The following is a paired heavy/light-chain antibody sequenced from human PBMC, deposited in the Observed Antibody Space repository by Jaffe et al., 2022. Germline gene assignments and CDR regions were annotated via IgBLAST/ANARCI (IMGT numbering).Heavy chain of an antibody. CDR2: ISGSGTDI. CDR1: GFTFSFYD. V-gene: IGHV3-23*01. CDR3: AKATGIIITYYYYMDV. J-gene: IGHJ6*03. Sequence: EVQLLESGGGLVQPGGSLRLSCAASGFTFSFYDMSWVRQAPGKGLEWVSSISGSGTDIYYADSVKGRFTISRDNSKNTLYLQMNSLRAEDTAVYYCAKATGIIITYYYYMDVWGKGTTVTVSS. D-gene: IGHD3-10*01.
Light chain of an antibody. J-gene: IGLJ2*01. CDR1: SSNIGNNY. CDR2: ENN. Sequence: QSVLTQPPSVSAAPGQKVTISCSGSSSNIGNNYVSWYQQVPGTAPKLLIYENNKRPSGIPDRFSGSKSGTSATLGITGLQTGDEADYYCGTWDSSLSAVVFGGGTKLTVL. CDR3: GTWDSSLSAVV. V-gene: IGLV1-51*02.